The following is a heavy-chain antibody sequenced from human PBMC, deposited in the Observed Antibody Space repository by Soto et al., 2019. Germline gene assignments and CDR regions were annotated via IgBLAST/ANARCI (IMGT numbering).Heavy chain of an antibody. CDR2: MYYSGDT. CDR1: GGSINNYY. J-gene: IGHJ6*02. Sequence: QVQLQESGPGLVKPSETLSLTCTVSGGSINNYYWVWLRQPPGEGLEWIGHMYYSGDTDYNPSLNSRVAISVDTSKNRFSLRLTSVTAADTAVYYCARGDWNDYFYNGMDVWGQGTTVIVSS. CDR3: ARGDWNDYFYNGMDV. D-gene: IGHD1-1*01. V-gene: IGHV4-59*01.